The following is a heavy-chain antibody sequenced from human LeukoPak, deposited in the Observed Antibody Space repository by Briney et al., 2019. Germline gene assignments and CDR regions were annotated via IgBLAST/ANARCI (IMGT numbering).Heavy chain of an antibody. V-gene: IGHV1-2*06. J-gene: IGHJ4*02. CDR3: ARAGGDGYSNDY. D-gene: IGHD5-24*01. Sequence: ASVKVSCKASGYMFTGYYMHWVRQAPGQGLEWMGRINPNSGGTNYAQRFQGRVTMTRDTSISTAYMELSRLRSDDTAVYYCARAGGDGYSNDYWGQGTLVTVSS. CDR2: INPNSGGT. CDR1: GYMFTGYY.